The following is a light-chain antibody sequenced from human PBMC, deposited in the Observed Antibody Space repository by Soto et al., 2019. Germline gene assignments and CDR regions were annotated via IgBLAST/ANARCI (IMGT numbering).Light chain of an antibody. CDR1: QSISSW. V-gene: IGKV1-5*01. Sequence: DIQMTQSPSTLSASVGDRVTITSRASQSISSWLAWYQQKPRKAPKLLIYDASSLESGVPSRFSGSGSGTEFTLTISSLQPDDFATYYCQQYNSYSRTFGQGTKVDI. J-gene: IGKJ1*01. CDR3: QQYNSYSRT. CDR2: DAS.